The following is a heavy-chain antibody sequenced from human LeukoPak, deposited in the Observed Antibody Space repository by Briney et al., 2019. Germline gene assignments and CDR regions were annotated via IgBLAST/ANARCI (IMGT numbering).Heavy chain of an antibody. V-gene: IGHV4-59*01. CDR3: ARERGPFRGWYFDL. CDR1: GGSISSYY. D-gene: IGHD2/OR15-2a*01. J-gene: IGHJ2*01. CDR2: IYYSGST. Sequence: MPSETLSLTCTVSGGSISSYYWSWIRQSPGKGLEWIGYIYYSGSTNYNPSLKSRVTISVDTSKNQFSLKLSSVTAADTAVYYCARERGPFRGWYFDLWGRGTLVTVSS.